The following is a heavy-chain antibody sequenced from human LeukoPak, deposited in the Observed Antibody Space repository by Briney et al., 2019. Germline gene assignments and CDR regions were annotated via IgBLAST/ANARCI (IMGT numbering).Heavy chain of an antibody. CDR2: MNPNSGNT. J-gene: IGHJ6*03. V-gene: IGHV1-8*01. D-gene: IGHD5-18*01. CDR1: GYTFTSYD. Sequence: ASVNVAFKACGYTFTSYDINWVRQATGQGREWMGWMNPNSGNTGYAQKLQGRVTMTRNTSISTAYMELSSLRSEDTAVYYCARDNGGTAMAYYSYYYMDVWGKGTTVTISS. CDR3: ARDNGGTAMAYYSYYYMDV.